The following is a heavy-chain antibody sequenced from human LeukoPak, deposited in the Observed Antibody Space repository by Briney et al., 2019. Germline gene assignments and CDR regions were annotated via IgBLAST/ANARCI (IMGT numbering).Heavy chain of an antibody. J-gene: IGHJ4*02. D-gene: IGHD4-23*01. CDR1: GGSISSSSYY. V-gene: IGHV4-39*01. CDR2: IYYSGST. CDR3: ARSAYGDYGGGY. Sequence: SETLSLTCTVSGGSISSSSYYWGWIRQPPGKGLEWIGSIYYSGSTYYNPSLKSRVTISVDTSKNQFSLKLSSVTAADTAVYYCARSAYGDYGGGYWGQGTLVTVSS.